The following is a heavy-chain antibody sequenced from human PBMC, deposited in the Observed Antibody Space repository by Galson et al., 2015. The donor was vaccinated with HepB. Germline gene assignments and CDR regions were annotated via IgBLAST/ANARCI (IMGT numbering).Heavy chain of an antibody. CDR3: ARVVSSSWYTNWFDP. D-gene: IGHD6-13*01. V-gene: IGHV3-21*01. J-gene: IGHJ5*02. Sequence: SLRLSCAASGFTFSSYSMNWVRQAPGKGLEWVSSISSSSSYIYYAGSVKGRFTISRDNAKNSLYLQMNSLRAEDTAVYYCARVVSSSWYTNWFDPWGQGTLVTVSS. CDR2: ISSSSSYI. CDR1: GFTFSSYS.